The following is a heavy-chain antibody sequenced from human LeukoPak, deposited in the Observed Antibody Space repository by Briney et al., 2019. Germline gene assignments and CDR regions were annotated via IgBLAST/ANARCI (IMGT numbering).Heavy chain of an antibody. CDR2: ISGGGTST. J-gene: IGHJ6*02. CDR3: ARDLLKIGVVTYYYYGMDV. D-gene: IGHD3-22*01. V-gene: IGHV3-23*01. Sequence: GGSLRLSCAASGFIFSTYAMNWVRQAPGKGLEWVSAISGGGTSTYYADSVKGRFTISRDNSKNTLYLQMNSLRAEDTAVYYCARDLLKIGVVTYYYYGMDVWGQGTTVTVSS. CDR1: GFIFSTYA.